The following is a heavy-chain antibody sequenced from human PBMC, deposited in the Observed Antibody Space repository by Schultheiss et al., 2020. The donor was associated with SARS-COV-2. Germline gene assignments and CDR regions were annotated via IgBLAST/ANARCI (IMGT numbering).Heavy chain of an antibody. CDR1: GYTFTSYD. J-gene: IGHJ6*02. Sequence: ASVKVSCKASGYTFTSYDINWVRQAPGQGLEWMGWISAYNGNTNYAQKLQGRVTMTTDTSTSTAYMELSSLRSEDTAVYYCARDMTTVISSTIYYYYGMDVWGQGTTVTVSS. D-gene: IGHD4-17*01. V-gene: IGHV1-18*01. CDR2: ISAYNGNT. CDR3: ARDMTTVISSTIYYYYGMDV.